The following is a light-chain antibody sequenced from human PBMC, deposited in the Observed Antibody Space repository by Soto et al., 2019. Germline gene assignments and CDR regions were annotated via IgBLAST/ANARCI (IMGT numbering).Light chain of an antibody. CDR2: DAS. V-gene: IGKV3-11*01. J-gene: IGKJ4*01. CDR3: QQHSNWPLT. Sequence: EIVLIQSPATLSLSPGERDTLSCRASQSVSSNLAWYQQNPGQAPRLLIFDASNRATGIPARFSGSGSGTDFTLTISSLEPEDFAVYYCQQHSNWPLTFGGGTKVDIK. CDR1: QSVSSN.